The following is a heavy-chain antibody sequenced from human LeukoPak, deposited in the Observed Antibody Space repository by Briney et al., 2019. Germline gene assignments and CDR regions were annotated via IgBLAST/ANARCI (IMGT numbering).Heavy chain of an antibody. Sequence: AGGSLRLSCAASGFTFSSYAMHWVRQAPGKGLEWVAVISYDGSNKYYADSVKGRFTISRDNSKNTLYLQMNSLRAEDTAVYYCASLIVGATSPFDYWGQGTLVTVSS. CDR1: GFTFSSYA. D-gene: IGHD1-26*01. J-gene: IGHJ4*02. CDR3: ASLIVGATSPFDY. CDR2: ISYDGSNK. V-gene: IGHV3-30*04.